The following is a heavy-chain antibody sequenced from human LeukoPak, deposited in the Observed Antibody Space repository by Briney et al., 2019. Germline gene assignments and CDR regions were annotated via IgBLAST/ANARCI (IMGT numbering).Heavy chain of an antibody. J-gene: IGHJ4*02. D-gene: IGHD1-26*01. V-gene: IGHV3-21*04. CDR1: GFTFNKYS. Sequence: GGSLRLSCEASGFTFNKYSLNWIRQAPGKGLEWVSTISASGNFVYYADSVKGRSTISRDNAKNSFYLQMNSLRAEDTAVYYCAKAIVGATLRGFDYWGQGTLVTVSS. CDR2: ISASGNFV. CDR3: AKAIVGATLRGFDY.